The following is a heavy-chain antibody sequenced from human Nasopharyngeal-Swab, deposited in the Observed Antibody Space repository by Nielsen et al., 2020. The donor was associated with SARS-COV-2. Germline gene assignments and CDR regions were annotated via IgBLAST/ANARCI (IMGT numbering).Heavy chain of an antibody. CDR1: GGSFSGYY. Sequence: SETLSLTCAVYGGSFSGYYWSWIRQPPGKELEWIGEINHSGSTNYNPSLKSRVTISVDTSKNQFSLKLSSVTAADTAVYYCARGGWGDYPDYWGQGTLVTVSS. D-gene: IGHD4-17*01. J-gene: IGHJ4*02. CDR2: INHSGST. CDR3: ARGGWGDYPDY. V-gene: IGHV4-34*01.